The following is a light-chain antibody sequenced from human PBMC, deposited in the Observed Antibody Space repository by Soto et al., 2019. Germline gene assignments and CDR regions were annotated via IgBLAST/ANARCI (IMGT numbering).Light chain of an antibody. Sequence: QSALTQPASGLGPLGSRSPSPAPETGVTVGGYNNVSWYQQHPGKAPKLMIYDFSNRPSGVSNRFSGSKSGNTASLTISGLQAEDEADYYCSSYTSSSTLVFGGGTKVTVL. CDR1: GVTVGGYNN. CDR3: SSYTSSSTLV. J-gene: IGLJ2*01. V-gene: IGLV2-14*01. CDR2: DFS.